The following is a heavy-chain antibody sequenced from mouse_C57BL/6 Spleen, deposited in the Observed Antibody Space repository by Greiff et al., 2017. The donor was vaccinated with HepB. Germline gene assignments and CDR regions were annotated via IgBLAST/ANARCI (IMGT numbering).Heavy chain of an antibody. D-gene: IGHD3-2*02. V-gene: IGHV1-64*01. J-gene: IGHJ4*01. Sequence: QVQLQQPGAELVKPGASVKLSCKASGYTFTSYWMHWVKQSPGQGLEWIGMIHPNSGSTNYNEKFKSKATLTVDKSSSTAYMQLSSLTSEDSAVYYCARRGSSGLYAMDYWGQGTSVTVSS. CDR3: ARRGSSGLYAMDY. CDR1: GYTFTSYW. CDR2: IHPNSGST.